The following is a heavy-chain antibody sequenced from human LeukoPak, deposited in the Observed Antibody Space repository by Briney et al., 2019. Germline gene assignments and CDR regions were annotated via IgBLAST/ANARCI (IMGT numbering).Heavy chain of an antibody. J-gene: IGHJ4*02. Sequence: PGGSLRLSRAASEFTFSSYWMHWVRQAPGKGLVWVARINSAGSSTSYADSVKGRFTISRDNAKNTVYLQMNSLRAEDTAVYYCSRDLYGSGSYSPVWGQGTLVTVSS. V-gene: IGHV3-74*01. CDR2: INSAGSST. CDR3: SRDLYGSGSYSPV. CDR1: EFTFSSYW. D-gene: IGHD3-10*01.